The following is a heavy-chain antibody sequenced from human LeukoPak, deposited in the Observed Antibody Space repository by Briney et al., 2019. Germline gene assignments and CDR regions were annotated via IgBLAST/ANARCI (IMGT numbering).Heavy chain of an antibody. CDR1: GFTFSSCA. CDR2: ISASGGHT. D-gene: IGHD1-26*01. J-gene: IGHJ4*02. CDR3: AKYSGDYFGDY. Sequence: GGSLRLSCAASGFTFSSCAMSWVRQAPGKGLEWVSGISASGGHTFYADSVKGRFSISRDNSKNTLYLQMNSLRVEDTAIYYCAKYSGDYFGDYWGQGNLVTVSS. V-gene: IGHV3-23*01.